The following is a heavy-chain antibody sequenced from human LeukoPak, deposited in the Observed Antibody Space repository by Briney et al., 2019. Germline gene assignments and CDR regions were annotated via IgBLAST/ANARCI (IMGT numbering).Heavy chain of an antibody. CDR3: ARGLTIFGVVSSWFDP. CDR1: GGTFSSYA. J-gene: IGHJ5*02. CDR2: IIPIFGTA. D-gene: IGHD3-3*01. Sequence: ASVKVSCKASGGTFSSYAISWVRQAPGQGLEWMGGIIPIFGTANYAQKFQGRVTITTDESTSTAYMELSSLRSEDTAVYYCARGLTIFGVVSSWFDPWGQGTLVTVSS. V-gene: IGHV1-69*05.